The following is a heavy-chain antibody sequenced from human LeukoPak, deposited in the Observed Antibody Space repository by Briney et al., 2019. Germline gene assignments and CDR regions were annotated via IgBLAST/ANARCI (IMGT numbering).Heavy chain of an antibody. J-gene: IGHJ6*02. CDR3: ARTSPAVAGRYYYGMDV. Sequence: GGSLRLSWAASGFTFSSYWMHWVRQAPGKGLVWVSRINSDGSSTSYADSVKGRFTISRDNAKNTLYLQMNSLRAEDTAVYYCARTSPAVAGRYYYGMDVWGQGTTVTVSS. V-gene: IGHV3-74*01. D-gene: IGHD6-19*01. CDR2: INSDGSST. CDR1: GFTFSSYW.